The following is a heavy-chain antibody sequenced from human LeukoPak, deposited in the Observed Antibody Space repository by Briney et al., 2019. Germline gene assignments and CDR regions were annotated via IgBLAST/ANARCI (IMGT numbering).Heavy chain of an antibody. D-gene: IGHD6-13*01. V-gene: IGHV3-64*02. J-gene: IGHJ3*01. CDR1: GFTFRNYV. CDR3: ARDVAPAGQRWRAFDF. Sequence: PGGSLRISCAGSGFTFRNYVMHWVRQAPGKGLEYVSTISGNGGSTFYIDSVKGRFTISRDNSKNTLYLQMGSLQIEDMAVYYCARDVAPAGQRWRAFDFWGQGTVVIVSS. CDR2: ISGNGGST.